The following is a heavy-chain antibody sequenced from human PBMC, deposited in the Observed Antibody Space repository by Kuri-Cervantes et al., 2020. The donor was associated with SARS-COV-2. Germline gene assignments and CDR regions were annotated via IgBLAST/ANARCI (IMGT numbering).Heavy chain of an antibody. V-gene: IGHV3-21*01. CDR2: ISSSSSYI. CDR3: ARESLPRWGYSRDPFDI. Sequence: GESLKISCAASGITFSSYSMNWVRQAPGKGLEWVSSISSSSSYIYYADSVKGRFTISRDNAKNSLYLQMNSLRAEDTAVYYCARESLPRWGYSRDPFDIWGQGTMVTVSS. D-gene: IGHD2-15*01. J-gene: IGHJ3*02. CDR1: GITFSSYS.